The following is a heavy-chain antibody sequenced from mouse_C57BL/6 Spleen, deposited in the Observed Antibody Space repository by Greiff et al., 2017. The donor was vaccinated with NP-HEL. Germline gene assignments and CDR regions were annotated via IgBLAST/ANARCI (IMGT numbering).Heavy chain of an antibody. CDR1: GYTFTSYW. CDR2: IDPSDSET. V-gene: IGHV1-52*01. J-gene: IGHJ2*01. D-gene: IGHD1-1*01. CDR3: IITTVVAYYFDY. Sequence: QVQLQQSGAELVRPGSSVKLSCKASGYTFTSYWMHLVKLRPIQGLEWIGNIDPSDSETHYNQTFKDKDTLTVDKSSSTAYMQLISMTSEDPAVYYCIITTVVAYYFDYWGQGTTLTVSS.